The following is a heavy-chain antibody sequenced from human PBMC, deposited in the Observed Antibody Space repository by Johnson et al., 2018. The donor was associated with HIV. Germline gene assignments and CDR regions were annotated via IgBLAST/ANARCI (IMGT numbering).Heavy chain of an antibody. V-gene: IGHV3-23*04. J-gene: IGHJ3*02. CDR3: AKESKWESRTPHAFDM. CDR1: GFTFSSYA. D-gene: IGHD1-26*01. Sequence: QLVESGGGLVQPGGSLRLSCAASGFTFSSYAMSWVRQAPGKGLEWVSAISGSGGSTYYADSVTGRFTISRDNSKNTLYLQMKSLRPEDTAVYYCAKESKWESRTPHAFDMWGQGTMVTVSS. CDR2: ISGSGGST.